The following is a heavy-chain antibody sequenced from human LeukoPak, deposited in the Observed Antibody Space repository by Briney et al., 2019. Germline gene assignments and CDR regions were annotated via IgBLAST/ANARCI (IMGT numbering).Heavy chain of an antibody. CDR2: ISAYNGNT. CDR1: GYTFTSYG. Sequence: ASVKVSCKASGYTFTSYGISWVRQAPGQGLEWMGWISAYNGNTNYAQKLQGRVTMTTDTSTSTAYMELRSLRSDDTAVYYCARDHYDFWSGYSFDYWGQGTLVTVSS. CDR3: ARDHYDFWSGYSFDY. J-gene: IGHJ4*02. V-gene: IGHV1-18*01. D-gene: IGHD3-3*01.